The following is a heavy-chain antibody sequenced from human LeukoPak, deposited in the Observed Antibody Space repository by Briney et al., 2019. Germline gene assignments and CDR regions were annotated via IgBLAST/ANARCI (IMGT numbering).Heavy chain of an antibody. D-gene: IGHD6-19*01. Sequence: PGGSLRLSCAASGFTFSSYSMNWGRQAPGKGLEWVSYIIISSSTIYYADSVRGRFTISRDTAKNSLYLQMNSLSAEDTAVYYCATSGWAGFDYWGQGTLVTVSS. V-gene: IGHV3-48*01. CDR1: GFTFSSYS. J-gene: IGHJ4*02. CDR2: IIISSSTI. CDR3: ATSGWAGFDY.